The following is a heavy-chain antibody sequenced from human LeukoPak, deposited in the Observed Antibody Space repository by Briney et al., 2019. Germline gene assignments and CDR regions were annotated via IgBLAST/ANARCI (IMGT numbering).Heavy chain of an antibody. V-gene: IGHV4-34*01. CDR3: ARSGVLRYFDWLPTSYYFDY. Sequence: SETLSLTCAVYGGSFSGYYWSWIRQPPGKGLEWIGEINHSGSTNYNPSLKSRVTISVDTSKSQFSLKLSSVTAADTAVYYCARSGVLRYFDWLPTSYYFDYWGQGTLVTVSS. D-gene: IGHD3-9*01. J-gene: IGHJ4*02. CDR2: INHSGST. CDR1: GGSFSGYY.